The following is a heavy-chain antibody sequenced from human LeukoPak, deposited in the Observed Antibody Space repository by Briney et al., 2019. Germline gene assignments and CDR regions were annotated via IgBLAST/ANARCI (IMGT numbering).Heavy chain of an antibody. CDR1: GGSISSYY. J-gene: IGHJ4*02. Sequence: PSETLSLTCTVSGGSISSYYWSWLRQPPGKGLEWIGYIYYSGSTNYYPSLKSRVTISVDTSKNQFSLKLSSVTAADTAVYYCARVSSSSSEYFDYWGQGTLVTVSS. D-gene: IGHD6-6*01. V-gene: IGHV4-59*01. CDR2: IYYSGST. CDR3: ARVSSSSSEYFDY.